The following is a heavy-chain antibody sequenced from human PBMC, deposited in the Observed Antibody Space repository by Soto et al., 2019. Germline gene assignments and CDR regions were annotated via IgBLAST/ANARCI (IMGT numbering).Heavy chain of an antibody. CDR1: GFTFSGYG. D-gene: IGHD6-19*01. CDR2: ISYDETAT. CDR3: AKGSDWLVTWDFAY. Sequence: QVQLVESGGGVVQPGTSLRLSCAASGFTFSGYGVHWVRQAPGKGLEWVATISYDETATYYSDSVKGRFTISRDNSKNTQFLQMNSLRAEDTAMYYCAKGSDWLVTWDFAYWGQGTLVTVSS. J-gene: IGHJ4*02. V-gene: IGHV3-30*18.